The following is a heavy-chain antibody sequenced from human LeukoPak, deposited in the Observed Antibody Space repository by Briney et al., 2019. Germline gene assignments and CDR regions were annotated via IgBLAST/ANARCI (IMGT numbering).Heavy chain of an antibody. D-gene: IGHD3-10*01. V-gene: IGHV7-4-1*02. CDR2: INTNTGNP. CDR3: ARSSSITMVRGVIWDAFDI. Sequence: ASVKVSCKASGYTFTSYAMNWVRQAPGQGLEWMGWINTNTGNPTYAQGFTGRFVFSLDTPVSTAYLQISSLKAEDTAVYYCARSSSITMVRGVIWDAFDIWGQGTMVTVSS. CDR1: GYTFTSYA. J-gene: IGHJ3*02.